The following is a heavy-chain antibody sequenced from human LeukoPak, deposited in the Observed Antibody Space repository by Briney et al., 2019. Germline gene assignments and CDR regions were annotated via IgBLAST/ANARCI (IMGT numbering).Heavy chain of an antibody. CDR1: GFTFSSYA. D-gene: IGHD4-17*01. J-gene: IGHJ4*02. V-gene: IGHV3-23*01. CDR2: ISASAGST. Sequence: GGSLRLSCAASGFTFSSYAMSWVRQAPGKGLEWVSDISASAGSTFYADSVKGRFTISRDNSKNTLYVQMNSLRAEDTAVYYCAKKESTVTTIFENWGQGTLVTVSS. CDR3: AKKESTVTTIFEN.